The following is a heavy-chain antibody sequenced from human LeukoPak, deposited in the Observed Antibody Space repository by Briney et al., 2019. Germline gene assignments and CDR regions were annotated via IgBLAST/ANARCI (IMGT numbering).Heavy chain of an antibody. D-gene: IGHD2-2*01. Sequence: GALRLSFEASGFPLSNSWVAWVRPTPGKGLEGVANIKTDGSEKYYVDSVRGRFTISRDNAKNSLYLQMNSLRAEDTAVYYCATYSSRNAREFQSWGQGTLVTVSS. CDR3: ATYSSRNAREFQS. CDR2: IKTDGSEK. J-gene: IGHJ1*01. CDR1: GFPLSNSW. V-gene: IGHV3-7*01.